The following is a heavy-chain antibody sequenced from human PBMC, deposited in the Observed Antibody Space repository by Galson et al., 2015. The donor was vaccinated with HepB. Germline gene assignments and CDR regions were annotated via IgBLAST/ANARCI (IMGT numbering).Heavy chain of an antibody. Sequence: SLRLSCAASGFTFSDAWMNWVRQAPGKGLEWVGRIKSKIDGGTTDYAAPVKGRFTISRDDPKNTRYLQMNSLKSEDTAVYYCITDPTAGGWLRMNYNYYYMDVWGKGTTVTVSS. CDR3: ITDPTAGGWLRMNYNYYYMDV. V-gene: IGHV3-15*07. CDR1: GFTFSDAW. D-gene: IGHD5-12*01. CDR2: IKSKIDGGTT. J-gene: IGHJ6*03.